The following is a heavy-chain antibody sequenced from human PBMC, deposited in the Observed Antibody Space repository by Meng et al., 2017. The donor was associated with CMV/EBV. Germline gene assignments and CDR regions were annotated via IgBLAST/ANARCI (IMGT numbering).Heavy chain of an antibody. V-gene: IGHV1-2*02. CDR1: GYTFTYCS. D-gene: IGHD2-2*01. J-gene: IGHJ5*02. Sequence: ASVKVSCKASGYTFTYCSLHWLQQAPGQGLERMRWINPNSGGTNYAQKFQGRVTMTRDTSISTAYMELSRLRSDDTAVYYCARDHGGVVPAYWFDPWGQGTLVTVSS. CDR3: ARDHGGVVPAYWFDP. CDR2: INPNSGGT.